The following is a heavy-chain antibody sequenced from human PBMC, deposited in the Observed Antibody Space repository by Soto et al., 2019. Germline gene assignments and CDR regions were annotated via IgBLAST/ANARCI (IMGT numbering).Heavy chain of an antibody. CDR2: ISAYNGNT. V-gene: IGHV1-18*01. CDR1: GYTFTSYG. J-gene: IGHJ3*02. Sequence: ASVKVSCKASGYTFTSYGISWVRQAPGQGLDWMGWISAYNGNTNYAQKLQGRVTMTTDTSTSTAYMELRSLRSDDTAVYYCVRVGLVFSSTSCYDSAFDIWGQGTMVTVSS. D-gene: IGHD2-2*01. CDR3: VRVGLVFSSTSCYDSAFDI.